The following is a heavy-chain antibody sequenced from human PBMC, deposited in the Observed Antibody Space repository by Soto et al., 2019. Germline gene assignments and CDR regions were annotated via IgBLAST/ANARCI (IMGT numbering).Heavy chain of an antibody. D-gene: IGHD6-13*01. CDR3: VRGVVVYQQLVRGRDRFDP. CDR2: IDSDGRTT. Sequence: EVQLVESGGGLVQPGESLTLSCAVSGFTLRSYWMHWVRQAPGKGLEWVARIDSDGRTTNYADSVKGRFTISRDNAKNKVFLHMNSLRAEDRAVYYCVRGVVVYQQLVRGRDRFDPWGQGTLVTVSS. CDR1: GFTLRSYW. V-gene: IGHV3-74*01. J-gene: IGHJ5*02.